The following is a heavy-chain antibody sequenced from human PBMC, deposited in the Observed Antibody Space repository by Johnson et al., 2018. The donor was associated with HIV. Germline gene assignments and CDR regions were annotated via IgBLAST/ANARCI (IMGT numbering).Heavy chain of an antibody. Sequence: QVQLVESGGGLVQPGGSLRLSCVASGFTFSSYTMYWVRQAPAKGLEWVAVISYDGSDKYYADSVKGRFTISRDNSKNTLYLQMNSLRAEDTAVYYCARVRRSGTYYVDAFDIWGQGTMVTVSS. CDR1: GFTFSSYT. D-gene: IGHD1-26*01. V-gene: IGHV3-30*04. CDR2: ISYDGSDK. J-gene: IGHJ3*02. CDR3: ARVRRSGTYYVDAFDI.